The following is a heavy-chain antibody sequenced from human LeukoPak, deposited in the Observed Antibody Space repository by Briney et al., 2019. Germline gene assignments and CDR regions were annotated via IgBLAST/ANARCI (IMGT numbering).Heavy chain of an antibody. J-gene: IGHJ6*04. CDR3: ARGGGVITYYHDKGLDV. CDR2: IYYSGST. D-gene: IGHD3-10*01. Sequence: SETLSLTCTVSGGSVSSGSYYWSWIRQPPGKGLEWIGYIYYSGSTNYNPSLKSRVTISVDTSKNQFSLKLSSVTAADTAVYYCARGGGVITYYHDKGLDVWGKGTTVTVSS. CDR1: GGSVSSGSYY. V-gene: IGHV4-61*01.